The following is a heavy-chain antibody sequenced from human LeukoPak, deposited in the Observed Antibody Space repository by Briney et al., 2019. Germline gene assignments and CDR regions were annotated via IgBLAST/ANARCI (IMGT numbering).Heavy chain of an antibody. CDR3: ARGYYDSSDYEYFQH. CDR1: GYTFSGSY. CDR2: INPNSGGT. D-gene: IGHD3-22*01. Sequence: RASVKVSCKASGYTFSGSYLHWVRQAPGQGLEWMGWINPNSGGTNSAQKFQGRVTMTRDTSIITAYMELSRLRSDDTAVYFCARGYYDSSDYEYFQHWGQGTLVTVSS. V-gene: IGHV1-2*02. J-gene: IGHJ1*01.